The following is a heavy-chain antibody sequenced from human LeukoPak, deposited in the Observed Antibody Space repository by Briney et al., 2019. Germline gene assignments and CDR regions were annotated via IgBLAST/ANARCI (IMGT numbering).Heavy chain of an antibody. CDR1: DFTFRFYW. Sequence: GGSLRLSCVASDFTFRFYWMTWVRQAPGGGLEWLANIRPEGSQKYYGDSVEGRFTISRDNPKNSLYLHLHHLQAEDTAVFYCGRLAQHAWHAIHCWGRGALVTVPS. V-gene: IGHV3-7*01. D-gene: IGHD2-2*01. CDR2: IRPEGSQK. J-gene: IGHJ4*02. CDR3: GRLAQHAWHAIHC.